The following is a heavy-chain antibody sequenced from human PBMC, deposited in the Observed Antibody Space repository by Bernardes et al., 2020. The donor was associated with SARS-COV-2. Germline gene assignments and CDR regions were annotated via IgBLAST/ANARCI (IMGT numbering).Heavy chain of an antibody. CDR3: ARDPVYYDSSGYGSAFDI. V-gene: IGHV3-11*01. D-gene: IGHD3-22*01. CDR2: ISSSGSTI. CDR1: GFTFSDYY. J-gene: IGHJ3*02. Sequence: GGSLRLSCAASGFTFSDYYMSWIRQAPGKGLEWVSFISSSGSTIYYEDSVKGRFTIIRDNAKNSLYLQMNSRRAEYTAGYYCARDPVYYDSSGYGSAFDIGSQGTTITVSS.